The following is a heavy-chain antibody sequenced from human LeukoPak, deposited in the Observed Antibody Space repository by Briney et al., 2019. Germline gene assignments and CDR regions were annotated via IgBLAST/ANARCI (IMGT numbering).Heavy chain of an antibody. V-gene: IGHV3-48*03. D-gene: IGHD6-25*01. J-gene: IGHJ6*04. CDR2: ISASGTLT. CDR3: ARDGTPTYSSGWVYMDV. Sequence: GRTLRLSCAASGFTFSSYEMNWVRQAPGKGLEWVSYISASGTLTHYADSVEGRFAVSRDNARNSLYLQMNNLRGEDTAVYYCARDGTPTYSSGWVYMDVWGKGTTVTISS. CDR1: GFTFSSYE.